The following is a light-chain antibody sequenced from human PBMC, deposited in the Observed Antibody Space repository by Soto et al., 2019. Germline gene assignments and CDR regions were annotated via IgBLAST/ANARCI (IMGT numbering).Light chain of an antibody. CDR3: QQYATDPLT. CDR2: DAS. J-gene: IGKJ4*01. Sequence: EIVLTQSPATLSLSPGERATLSCRASQSVGRTLAWFQQKPGQAPRLLIYDASNRATGIPARFTGSGSGTDFTLTIRSLEPEDFVAYYCQQYATDPLTFGGGTKVDIK. V-gene: IGKV3D-11*03. CDR1: QSVGRT.